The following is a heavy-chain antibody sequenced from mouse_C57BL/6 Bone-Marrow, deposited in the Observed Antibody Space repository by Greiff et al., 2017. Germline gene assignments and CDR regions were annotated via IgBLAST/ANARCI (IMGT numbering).Heavy chain of an antibody. V-gene: IGHV5-6*01. CDR1: GFTFSSYG. Sequence: EVKLVESGGDLVKPGGSLKLSCAASGFTFSSYGMSWVRQTPDKRLEWVATISSGGSYTYYPDSVKGRFTISRDNAKNTLYLQMSSLKSEDTAMYYCARPTMINYYAMDYWGQGTSVTVSS. D-gene: IGHD2-4*01. J-gene: IGHJ4*01. CDR2: ISSGGSYT. CDR3: ARPTMINYYAMDY.